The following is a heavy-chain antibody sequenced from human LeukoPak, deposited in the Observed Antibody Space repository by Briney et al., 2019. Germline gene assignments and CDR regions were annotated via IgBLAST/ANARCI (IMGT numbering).Heavy chain of an antibody. CDR2: IYYSGST. V-gene: IGHV4-59*01. CDR1: GGSISSYY. D-gene: IGHD6-13*01. CDR3: ARAAAAXPAXXFQH. Sequence: SETLSLTCTVSGGSISSYYWSWIRQPPGKGLEWIGYIYYSGSTNYNPSLKSRVTISVDTSKNQFSLKLSSVTAADTAVYYCARAAAAXPAXXFQHWGQGTLVTVSS. J-gene: IGHJ1*01.